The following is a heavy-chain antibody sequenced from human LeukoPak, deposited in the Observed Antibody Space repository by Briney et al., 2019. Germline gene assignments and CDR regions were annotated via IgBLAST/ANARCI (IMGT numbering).Heavy chain of an antibody. V-gene: IGHV4-39*07. Sequence: SETLSLTCTVSGGSISSSSYYWGWIRQPPGKGLEWIGNIYYSGSTYYNPSLRSRVTISVDTSKNQFSLKLSSVTAADKAVYYCARSCRILDIVATIRARLGGNGFDIWGQGTMVTVSS. D-gene: IGHD5-12*01. CDR2: IYYSGST. CDR1: GGSISSSSYY. J-gene: IGHJ3*02. CDR3: ARSCRILDIVATIRARLGGNGFDI.